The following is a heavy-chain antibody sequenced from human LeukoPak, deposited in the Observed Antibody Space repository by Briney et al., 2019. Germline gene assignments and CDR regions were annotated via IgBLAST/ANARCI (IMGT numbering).Heavy chain of an antibody. CDR2: IKQDGIEK. CDR3: ARVGELLRSPYYYMDV. CDR1: GFTFSNYW. Sequence: GGSLRLSCAASGFTFSNYWMTWVRQTPGKGLEWVANIKQDGIEKYFVDSVKGRFTISRDNAKNSLYMQMNSLRAEDTAVYYCARVGELLRSPYYYMDVWGKGTTVTVSS. D-gene: IGHD1-7*01. J-gene: IGHJ6*03. V-gene: IGHV3-7*01.